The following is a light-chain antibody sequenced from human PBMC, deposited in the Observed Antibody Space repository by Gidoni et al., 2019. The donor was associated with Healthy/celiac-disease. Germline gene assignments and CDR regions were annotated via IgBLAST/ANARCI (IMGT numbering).Light chain of an antibody. CDR3: MQALQTPRT. CDR2: LVS. J-gene: IGKJ2*01. Sequence: DIVMTQSPLSLPVTPGEPASISCRSSQSLLHSNGYNYLDWYLQKPGHSPQLLIYLVSNRASGVPDRFSGSGSGTDFTLKISRVEAEDVGVYYCMQALQTPRTFXXXTKLEIK. V-gene: IGKV2-28*01. CDR1: QSLLHSNGYNY.